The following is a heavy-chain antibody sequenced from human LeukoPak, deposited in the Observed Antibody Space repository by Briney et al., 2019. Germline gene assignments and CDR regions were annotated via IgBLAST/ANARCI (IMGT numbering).Heavy chain of an antibody. CDR2: ISAYNGNT. CDR3: ARDTNYYGSGSYLYWFDP. D-gene: IGHD3-10*01. CDR1: GYTFTSYG. Sequence: ASVTVSCKASGYTFTSYGISWVRQAPGQGLEWMGWISAYNGNTNYAQKLQGRVTMTTDTSTSTAYMELRSLRSDDTAVYYCARDTNYYGSGSYLYWFDPWGQGTLVTVSS. V-gene: IGHV1-18*01. J-gene: IGHJ5*02.